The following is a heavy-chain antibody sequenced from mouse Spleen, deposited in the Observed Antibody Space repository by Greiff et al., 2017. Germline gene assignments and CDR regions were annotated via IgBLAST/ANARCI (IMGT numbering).Heavy chain of an antibody. CDR1: GFTFSSYG. CDR3: ARQGYDSFDY. CDR2: ISSGGSYT. J-gene: IGHJ2*01. D-gene: IGHD2-4*01. Sequence: EVQVVESGGDLVKPGGSLKLSCAASGFTFSSYGMSWVRQTPDKRLEWVATISSGGSYTYYPDSVKGRFTISRDNAKNTLYLQMSSLKSEDTAMYYCARQGYDSFDYWGQGTTLTVSS. V-gene: IGHV5-6*01.